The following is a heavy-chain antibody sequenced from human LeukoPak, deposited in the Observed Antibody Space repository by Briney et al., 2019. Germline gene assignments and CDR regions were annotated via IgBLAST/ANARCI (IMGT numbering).Heavy chain of an antibody. CDR1: GFTFSDYC. Sequence: GGSLRLSCAASGFTFSDYCMSWIRQAPGKGLEWVSYISSSGSTIYYADSVKGRFTISRDNAKNSLYLQTNSLRAEDTAVYYCARDLNRGGSCYFLDWGQGTLVTVPS. J-gene: IGHJ4*02. CDR3: ARDLNRGGSCYFLD. CDR2: ISSSGSTI. V-gene: IGHV3-11*01. D-gene: IGHD2-15*01.